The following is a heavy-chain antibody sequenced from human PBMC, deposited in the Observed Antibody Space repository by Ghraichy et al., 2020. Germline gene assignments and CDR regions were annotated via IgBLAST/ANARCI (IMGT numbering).Heavy chain of an antibody. J-gene: IGHJ4*02. Sequence: SLNISCTVSGGSISSGGYYWSWIRQHPGKGLEWIGYIYYSGSTYYNPSLKSRVTISVDTSKNQFSLKLSSVTAADTAVYYCARASVTTWVSDYWGQGTLVTVSS. V-gene: IGHV4-31*03. CDR2: IYYSGST. D-gene: IGHD4-17*01. CDR1: GGSISSGGYY. CDR3: ARASVTTWVSDY.